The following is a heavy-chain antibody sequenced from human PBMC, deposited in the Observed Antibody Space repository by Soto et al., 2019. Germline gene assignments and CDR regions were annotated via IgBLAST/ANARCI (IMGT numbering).Heavy chain of an antibody. Sequence: SETLSLTCTVSGGSVSSGNYYWCWIRQPPGKGLEWIGYIYYSGSTYYNPSLKSRVTISVDRSKNQFSLRLNSVTAADTAVYYCARALRPVEHVDYWGQGTLVTVSS. V-gene: IGHV4-30-4*01. CDR3: ARALRPVEHVDY. CDR1: GGSVSSGNYY. J-gene: IGHJ4*02. D-gene: IGHD3-16*01. CDR2: IYYSGST.